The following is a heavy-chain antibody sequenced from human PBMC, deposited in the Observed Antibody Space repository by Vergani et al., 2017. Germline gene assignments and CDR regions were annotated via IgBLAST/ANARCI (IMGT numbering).Heavy chain of an antibody. Sequence: EVQLVESGGVVVQPGGSLRLSCAASGFKFDDYGMHWVRQVPGKGLEWVCFLSWEGSSTYYADSVRGRFTVSRDNNKNSLYLEMTSLVPEDTALYYCASSGDHGVHDFDYWGQGALVTVSS. CDR2: LSWEGSST. J-gene: IGHJ4*02. CDR1: GFKFDDYG. CDR3: ASSGDHGVHDFDY. D-gene: IGHD3-10*01. V-gene: IGHV3-43D*03.